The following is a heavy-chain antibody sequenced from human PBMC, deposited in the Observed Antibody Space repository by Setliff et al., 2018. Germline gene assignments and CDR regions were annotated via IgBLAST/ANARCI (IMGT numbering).Heavy chain of an antibody. J-gene: IGHJ6*03. CDR2: SDWDDDK. Sequence: SGPTLVNPTQTLTLTCTFSGFSRSTSGMCVSWIRQPPGKALEWLARSDWDDDKYYSTSLKTRLTISKDTSKNQVVLTMTNMDPVDTATYYCARTPGRDYYYYYMDVWGKGTTVTVSS. CDR3: ARTPGRDYYYYYMDV. CDR1: GFSRSTSGMC. V-gene: IGHV2-70*11.